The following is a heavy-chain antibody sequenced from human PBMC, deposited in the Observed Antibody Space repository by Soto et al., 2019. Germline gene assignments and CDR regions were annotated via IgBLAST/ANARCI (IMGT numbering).Heavy chain of an antibody. D-gene: IGHD3-10*01. Sequence: QVQLVESGGGVVQPGRSLRLSCAASGFTFSSYGMHWVRQAPGKGLEWVAVIWYDGSNKYYADSVKGRFTISRDNSKNTLYLQMNSLRAEDTAVYYCARDGRIDYGSGCDLGFDYWGQGTLVTVSS. V-gene: IGHV3-33*01. CDR1: GFTFSSYG. CDR2: IWYDGSNK. CDR3: ARDGRIDYGSGCDLGFDY. J-gene: IGHJ4*02.